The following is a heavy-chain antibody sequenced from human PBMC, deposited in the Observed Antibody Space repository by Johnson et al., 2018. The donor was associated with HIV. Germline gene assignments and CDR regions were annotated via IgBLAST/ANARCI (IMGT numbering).Heavy chain of an antibody. CDR3: AREVYYGSGRKTFDI. J-gene: IGHJ3*02. CDR2: ISWNSGSM. D-gene: IGHD3-10*01. CDR1: GFTLNDYA. V-gene: IGHV3-9*01. Sequence: VQLVESGGGSEQPGRSLRLSCAASGFTLNDYAIHWVRQAPGKGLEWVSSISWNSGSMGYADSVKGRFTISRDNSKNTLYLQMNSLRAEDTALYYCAREVYYGSGRKTFDIWGQGTMVTVSS.